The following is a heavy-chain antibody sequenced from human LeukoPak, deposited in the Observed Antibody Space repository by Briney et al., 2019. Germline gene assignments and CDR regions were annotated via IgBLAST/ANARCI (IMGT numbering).Heavy chain of an antibody. J-gene: IGHJ6*03. D-gene: IGHD6-6*01. V-gene: IGHV4-61*02. Sequence: PSETLSLTCTVSGGSISSGNYYWSWIRQPAGKGLEWIGLIYTSGSTKYNPSLKSRVNISVDTSKNQFSLKLSSVTAADTAIYYCARDFSSSSTVYYYYYMDVWGKGTTVTVSS. CDR1: GGSISSGNYY. CDR3: ARDFSSSSTVYYYYYMDV. CDR2: IYTSGST.